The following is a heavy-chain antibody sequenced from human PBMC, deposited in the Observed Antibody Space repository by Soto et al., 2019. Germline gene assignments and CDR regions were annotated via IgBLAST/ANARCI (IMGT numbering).Heavy chain of an antibody. CDR2: IIPILGIA. J-gene: IGHJ4*02. D-gene: IGHD4-17*01. Sequence: QVQLVQSGAEVKKPGSSVKVSCKASGGTFSSYTISWVRQAPGQGLEWMGRIIPILGIANYAQKFQGRVGITADKSTSTGYRELSSLRSEDTGVYYCAREGGGGPVTTVYFDFWGQGSLVTVSS. V-gene: IGHV1-69*08. CDR1: GGTFSSYT. CDR3: AREGGGGPVTTVYFDF.